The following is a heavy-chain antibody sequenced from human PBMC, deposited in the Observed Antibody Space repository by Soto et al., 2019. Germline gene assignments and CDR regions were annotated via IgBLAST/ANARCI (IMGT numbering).Heavy chain of an antibody. V-gene: IGHV1-2*04. D-gene: IGHD3-10*01. Sequence: QVQLVQSGAEVKKPGASVKVSCKASGYTFTGYYMPWVRQAPGQGLEWMGWINPNSGGTNYAQKFQGWVTMTRDTSISTAYMELSRLRSDDTAVYYCARAGQLLLFGAKEGTEYDGMDVWGQGTTVTV. J-gene: IGHJ6*02. CDR2: INPNSGGT. CDR3: ARAGQLLLFGAKEGTEYDGMDV. CDR1: GYTFTGYY.